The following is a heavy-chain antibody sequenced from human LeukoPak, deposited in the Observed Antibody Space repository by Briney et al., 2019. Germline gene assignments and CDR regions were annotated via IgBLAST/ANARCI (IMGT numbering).Heavy chain of an antibody. V-gene: IGHV3-30*04. CDR3: AKGRGAMVTTFDY. CDR1: GFTFSSYA. D-gene: IGHD4-17*01. CDR2: ISYDGSNK. J-gene: IGHJ4*02. Sequence: GRSLRLSCAASGFTFSSYAMHWVRQAPGKGLEWVAVISYDGSNKYYADSVKGRFTISRDNSKNTLYLQMNSLRAEDTAIYYCAKGRGAMVTTFDYWGQGTLVTVSS.